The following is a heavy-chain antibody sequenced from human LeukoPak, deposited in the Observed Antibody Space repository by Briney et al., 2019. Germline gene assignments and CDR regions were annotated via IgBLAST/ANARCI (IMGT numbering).Heavy chain of an antibody. V-gene: IGHV3-7*05. J-gene: IGHJ4*02. Sequence: GGSLRLSCVASGFTFSTYWMSWVRQAPGKGLEWVANIKQDGSEKYYVDSVKGRFTISRDNAKNSLYLHMNSLRAEDTAVYYCARDYPPPPVAGPYYFDYWGQGTLLTVSS. CDR1: GFTFSTYW. D-gene: IGHD6-19*01. CDR3: ARDYPPPPVAGPYYFDY. CDR2: IKQDGSEK.